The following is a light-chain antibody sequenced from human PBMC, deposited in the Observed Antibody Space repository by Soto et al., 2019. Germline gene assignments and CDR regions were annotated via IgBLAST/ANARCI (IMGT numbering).Light chain of an antibody. CDR2: NDS. CDR3: QVCDTSSDDRSDPPSDRWV. J-gene: IGLJ3*02. CDR1: NIGNKN. V-gene: IGLV3-21*02. Sequence: SYELTQPPSVSVAPGQTAMITCGGNNIGNKNVHWYQQRPGQAPVLVVSNDSDRPSGIPDRLSASNSENTATLTISRVEAGDEADFYCQVCDTSSDDRSDPPSDRWVFGGGTKLTVL.